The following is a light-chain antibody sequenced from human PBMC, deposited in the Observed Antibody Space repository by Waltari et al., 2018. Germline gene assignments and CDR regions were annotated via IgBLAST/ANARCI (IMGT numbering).Light chain of an antibody. Sequence: EIVMTQSPATLSVSPGQRVTLSCRASQNIDASLAWHQQRPGQAPRVLISGASYRVTGIPDRFSGGGSGTEFTLPISSLQSEDVAIYCCQQFHTWPLTFGGGTKVEIK. CDR1: QNIDAS. J-gene: IGKJ4*01. CDR3: QQFHTWPLT. V-gene: IGKV3-15*01. CDR2: GAS.